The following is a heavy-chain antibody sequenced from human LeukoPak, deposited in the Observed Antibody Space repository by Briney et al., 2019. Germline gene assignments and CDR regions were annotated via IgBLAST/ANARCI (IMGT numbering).Heavy chain of an antibody. D-gene: IGHD6-6*01. CDR1: GFIFSNYG. CDR3: AKDFFASTAARPHY. V-gene: IGHV3-30*02. J-gene: IGHJ4*02. Sequence: GGSLRLSCAASGFIFSNYGLHWVRQAPGKGLEWVAFIRYDGTNKYYADSVKGRFTISRDNSKKTLYLQMNSLRAEDTAVYYCAKDFFASTAARPHYWGQGTLVTVSS. CDR2: IRYDGTNK.